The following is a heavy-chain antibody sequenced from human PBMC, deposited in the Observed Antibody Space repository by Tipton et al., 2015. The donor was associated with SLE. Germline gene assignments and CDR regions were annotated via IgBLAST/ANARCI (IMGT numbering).Heavy chain of an antibody. D-gene: IGHD3-10*01. Sequence: TLSLTCAIYGGSFSGYYWSWIRQPPGKGLEWIGYIYTSGSTNYNPSLKSRVTISVDTSKNQFSLKLSSVTAADTAVYCCAGSGGWFRELLGAFDIWGQGTMVTVSS. CDR1: GGSFSGYY. CDR3: AGSGGWFRELLGAFDI. CDR2: IYTSGST. V-gene: IGHV4-4*09. J-gene: IGHJ3*02.